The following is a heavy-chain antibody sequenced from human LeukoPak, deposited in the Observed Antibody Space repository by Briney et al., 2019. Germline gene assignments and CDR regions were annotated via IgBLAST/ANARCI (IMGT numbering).Heavy chain of an antibody. CDR1: GFIVSSNY. Sequence: PGGSLRLSCGVSGFIVSSNYMTWLRQAPGKGLEWVSILYIHGNTYYADSVKGRCTISRDNSENTLYLEMNSLRAEDTAVYYCARARGVGELFFDSWGQGTLVTVSS. J-gene: IGHJ4*02. CDR3: ARARGVGELFFDS. V-gene: IGHV3-53*01. CDR2: LYIHGNT. D-gene: IGHD3-10*01.